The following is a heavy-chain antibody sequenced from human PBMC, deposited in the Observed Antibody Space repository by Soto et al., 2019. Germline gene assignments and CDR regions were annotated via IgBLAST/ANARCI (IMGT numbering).Heavy chain of an antibody. CDR3: ARRAETNGWNGFGADKYYFDF. V-gene: IGHV1-8*01. J-gene: IGHJ4*02. CDR2: MNPNTGNS. Sequence: ASVKVSCKASGYTFTSYDIYCVRQATGQGLEWMGWMNPNTGNSGYAQKFQGRVTVTSDTSINTVHMELSSLRSEDTAVYYCARRAETNGWNGFGADKYYFDFWGQGTLVTVSS. CDR1: GYTFTSYD. D-gene: IGHD1-1*01.